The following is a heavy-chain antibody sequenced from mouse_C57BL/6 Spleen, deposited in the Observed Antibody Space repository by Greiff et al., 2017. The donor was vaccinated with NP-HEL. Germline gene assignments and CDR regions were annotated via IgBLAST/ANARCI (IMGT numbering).Heavy chain of an antibody. CDR2: IYPGNSDT. J-gene: IGHJ3*01. V-gene: IGHV1-5*01. CDR1: GYTFTSYW. D-gene: IGHD2-1*01. CDR3: TEEIYYRFAY. Sequence: VQLKQSGTVLARPGASVKMSCKTSGYTFTSYWMHWVKQRPGQGLEWIGAIYPGNSDTSYNQKFKGKAKLTAVTSASTAYMELSSLTNEDSAVYYCTEEIYYRFAYWGQGTLVTVSA.